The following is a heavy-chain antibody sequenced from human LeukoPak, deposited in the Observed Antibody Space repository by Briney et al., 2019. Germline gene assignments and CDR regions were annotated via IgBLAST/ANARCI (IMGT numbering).Heavy chain of an antibody. CDR1: GASITTNW. J-gene: IGHJ3*02. D-gene: IGHD3-10*01. Sequence: SETLSLTCTVSGASITTNWWTWVRQPPGKGLEYIGYIYSGGSTNYNPTLKRRVTTSLDTSKNQFSLKMTSVTAADTAMYYCATNRGGARDVLDIWGQGKMVTVSA. V-gene: IGHV4-59*01. CDR3: ATNRGGARDVLDI. CDR2: IYSGGST.